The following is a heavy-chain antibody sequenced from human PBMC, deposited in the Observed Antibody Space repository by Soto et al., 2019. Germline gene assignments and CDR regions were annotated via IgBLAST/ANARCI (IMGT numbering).Heavy chain of an antibody. CDR2: IYYSGST. CDR1: GGSISSSSYY. V-gene: IGHV4-39*01. J-gene: IGHJ6*02. D-gene: IGHD6-13*01. Sequence: PSETLSLTCTVSGGSISSSSYYWGWIRQPPGKGLECIGSIYYSGSTSYNPSLKSRVTISVDTSKNQFSLKLSSVTAADTAVYYCARRVHGYSSSQYYYYGMDVWGQGTTVTVSS. CDR3: ARRVHGYSSSQYYYYGMDV.